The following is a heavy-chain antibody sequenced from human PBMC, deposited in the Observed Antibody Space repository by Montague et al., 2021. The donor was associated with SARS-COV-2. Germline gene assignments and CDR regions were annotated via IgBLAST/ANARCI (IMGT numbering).Heavy chain of an antibody. CDR2: IYYRGST. CDR1: GGSISSSSYY. CDR3: ATQEDPSGWIPGPFDF. V-gene: IGHV4-39*01. J-gene: IGHJ4*02. D-gene: IGHD6-19*01. Sequence: SETLSLTCTVSGGSISSSSYYWAWIRQPPGKGLEWIGGIYYRGSTYYNPSLKSRVFISVDTSKNQLSLTLTSVTAADTAVYYCATQEDPSGWIPGPFDFWGQGTLLGVSS.